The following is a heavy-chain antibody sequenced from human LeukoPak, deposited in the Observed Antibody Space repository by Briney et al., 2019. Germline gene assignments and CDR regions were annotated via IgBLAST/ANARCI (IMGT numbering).Heavy chain of an antibody. CDR3: ARVWSGGHFDY. CDR2: IYSGGST. J-gene: IGHJ4*02. CDR1: GFTFSSYA. D-gene: IGHD2-21*01. V-gene: IGHV3-66*01. Sequence: GGSLRLSCAASGFTFSSYAMSWVRQAPGKGLEWVSVIYSGGSTYYADSVKGRFTISRDNSKNTLYLQMNSLRAEDTAVYYCARVWSGGHFDYWGQGTLVTVSS.